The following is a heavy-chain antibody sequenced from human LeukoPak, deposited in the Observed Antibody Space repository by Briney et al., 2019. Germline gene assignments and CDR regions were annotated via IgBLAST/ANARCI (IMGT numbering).Heavy chain of an antibody. D-gene: IGHD3-22*01. CDR3: ARDFEDHDSSGYYFWYFDL. CDR2: IYTSGST. V-gene: IGHV4-4*07. CDR1: GGSISSYY. Sequence: SETLSLTCTVSGGSISSYYWSWIRQPAGKGLEWIGRIYTSGSTNYNPSLKSRVTMSVDTSKNQFSLKLSSVTAADTAVYYCARDFEDHDSSGYYFWYFDLWGRGTLVTVSS. J-gene: IGHJ2*01.